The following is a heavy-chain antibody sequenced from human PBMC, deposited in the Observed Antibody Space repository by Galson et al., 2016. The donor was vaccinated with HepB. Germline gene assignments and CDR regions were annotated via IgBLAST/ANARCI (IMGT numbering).Heavy chain of an antibody. CDR3: ARYYYDITFLDY. CDR1: GITFSSYG. V-gene: IGHV3-33*01. J-gene: IGHJ4*02. D-gene: IGHD3-22*01. CDR2: IWYDGDNK. Sequence: SLRLSCAVSGITFSSYGMHWVRQAPGKGLERVAVIWYDGDNKYYADSVKGRFTISRDNFKNTLYLQMNSLRAEDTAVYYCARYYYDITFLDYWGQGTLVTVSS.